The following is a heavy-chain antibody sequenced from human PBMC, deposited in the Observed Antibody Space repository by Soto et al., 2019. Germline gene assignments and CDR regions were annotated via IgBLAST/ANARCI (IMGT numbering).Heavy chain of an antibody. D-gene: IGHD3-3*01. CDR3: AAAELRFLEWYRYYYYGMDV. CDR2: IVVGSGNT. V-gene: IGHV1-58*01. CDR1: GFTFTSSA. J-gene: IGHJ6*02. Sequence: ASVKVSCTASGFTFTSSAVQWVRQARGQRLEWIGWIVVGSGNTNYAQKFQERVTITRDMSTSTAHMELSSLRSEDTAVYYCAAAELRFLEWYRYYYYGMDVWGQGTTVTVSS.